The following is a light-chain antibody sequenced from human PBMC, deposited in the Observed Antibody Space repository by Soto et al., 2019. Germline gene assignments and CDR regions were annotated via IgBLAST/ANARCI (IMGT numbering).Light chain of an antibody. V-gene: IGKV3-20*01. CDR3: EQTYSTPVT. J-gene: IGKJ5*01. Sequence: EIVLTQSPGTLSLSPGERATLSCRASQTVSSSYLAWYQQKAGQAPRLLIYGASSRAAGIPDRFSGSGSGTDFTLSISRLEPEDLATYYCEQTYSTPVTFGQGTRLEIK. CDR2: GAS. CDR1: QTVSSSY.